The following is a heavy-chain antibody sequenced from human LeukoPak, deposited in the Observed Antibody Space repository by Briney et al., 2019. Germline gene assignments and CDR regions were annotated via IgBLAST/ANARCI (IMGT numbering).Heavy chain of an antibody. D-gene: IGHD6-19*01. Sequence: PSETLSLTCTVSGGSISSYYWSWIRQPAGKGLEWIGRIYTSGSTNYNPSLKSRVTMSVDTSKNQFSLKLSSVTAADTAVYYCARARTGYSSGWYQDAFDIWGQGTMVTVSS. CDR1: GGSISSYY. CDR3: ARARTGYSSGWYQDAFDI. J-gene: IGHJ3*02. CDR2: IYTSGST. V-gene: IGHV4-4*07.